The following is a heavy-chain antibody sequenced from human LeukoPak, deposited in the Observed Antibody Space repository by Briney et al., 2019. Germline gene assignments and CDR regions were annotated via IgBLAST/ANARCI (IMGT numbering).Heavy chain of an antibody. CDR2: INPSGGGT. CDR1: GYSLTTYY. Sequence: PSASVKVSCKASGYSLTTYYMHWARQAPGQGLEWMAIINPSGGGTKYAQKFQGRVTMTRDTPTNTVYMELSSLRTEDTAVYYCASVYLYGMDVWGQGTTVTVSS. V-gene: IGHV1-46*01. D-gene: IGHD2-8*01. J-gene: IGHJ6*02. CDR3: ASVYLYGMDV.